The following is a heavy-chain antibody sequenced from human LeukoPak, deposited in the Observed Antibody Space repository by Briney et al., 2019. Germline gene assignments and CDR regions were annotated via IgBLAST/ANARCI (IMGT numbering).Heavy chain of an antibody. CDR2: ISRSGSTK. Sequence: GGSLRLSCAASGFTFSSYEMNWIRQAPGKGLEWVSSISRSGSTKYYADSVKGRFTISRDNAKNSLYLQMNSLRAEDTAVYYCARADSSGYYHPINWGQGTLVTVSS. D-gene: IGHD3-22*01. J-gene: IGHJ4*02. V-gene: IGHV3-48*03. CDR1: GFTFSSYE. CDR3: ARADSSGYYHPIN.